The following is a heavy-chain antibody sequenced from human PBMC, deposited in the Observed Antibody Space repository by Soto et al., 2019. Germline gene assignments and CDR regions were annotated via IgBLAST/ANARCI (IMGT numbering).Heavy chain of an antibody. CDR1: GGSSSSYY. J-gene: IGHJ4*02. CDR2: SYYSGST. Sequence: SETLSLTCTVSGGSSSSYYWSWIRQPPGKGLEWIGYSYYSGSTNYNPSLKSRVTISVDTSKNQFSLKLSSVTAADTAVYYCARVFQGALNDYYFDYWGQGTLVTVSS. V-gene: IGHV4-59*01. CDR3: ARVFQGALNDYYFDY. D-gene: IGHD1-1*01.